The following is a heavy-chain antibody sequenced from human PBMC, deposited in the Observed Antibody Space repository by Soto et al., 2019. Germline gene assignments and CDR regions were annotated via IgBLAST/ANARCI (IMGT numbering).Heavy chain of an antibody. J-gene: IGHJ6*02. V-gene: IGHV3-23*01. CDR2: ISGSGGST. D-gene: IGHD3-3*01. CDR1: GFTFSSYA. CDR3: ATSYDFTAYYYYGMDV. Sequence: EVQLLESGGGLVQPGGSLRLSCAASGFTFSSYAMSWVRQAPGKGLEWVSAISGSGGSTYYADSVKGRFTISRDNFKNTLYLQMNSLRAEDTAVYYCATSYDFTAYYYYGMDVWGQGTTVTVSS.